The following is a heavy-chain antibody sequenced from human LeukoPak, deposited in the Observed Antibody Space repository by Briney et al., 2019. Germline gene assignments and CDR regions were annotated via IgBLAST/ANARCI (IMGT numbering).Heavy chain of an antibody. V-gene: IGHV3-23*01. CDR1: GFSLSSHW. CDR2: ISGSGGST. Sequence: GGSLRLSCAASGFSLSSHWMSWVRQAPGKGLAWVSAISGSGGSTYYADSVKGRFTISRDNSKNTLYLQMNSLRAEDTAVYYCAKDLRGYCSSTSCYMLFDYWGQGTLVTVSS. CDR3: AKDLRGYCSSTSCYMLFDY. D-gene: IGHD2-2*01. J-gene: IGHJ4*02.